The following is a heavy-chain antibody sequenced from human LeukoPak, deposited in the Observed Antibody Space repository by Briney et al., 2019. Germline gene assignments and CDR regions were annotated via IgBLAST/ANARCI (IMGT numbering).Heavy chain of an antibody. CDR2: IYSDGVT. V-gene: IGHV3-66*02. Sequence: GGSLRLSCAASGFIVNSYAMSWVRQAPGKGLAWVSLIYSDGVTQYADSVKGRFTISRDNSKNTLYLQMNSPRDEDTAVHFCARDRAEGKTWVEFDPWGQGTLVTVSS. CDR1: GFIVNSYA. CDR3: ARDRAEGKTWVEFDP. J-gene: IGHJ5*02.